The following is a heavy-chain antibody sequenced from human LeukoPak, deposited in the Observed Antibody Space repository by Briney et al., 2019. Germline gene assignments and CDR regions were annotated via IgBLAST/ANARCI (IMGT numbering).Heavy chain of an antibody. CDR2: IYYSGST. Sequence: PSETLCPTCTVSGGSIFSYYCSWIRQPPGKGLEWMGYIYYSGSTNYNPSLKTRVTISVDTSKNQFSLMVSSVTAADTAVYYCASHLNNCGDDCYIFDYWGGDTVVSVSS. D-gene: IGHD2-21*01. CDR3: ASHLNNCGDDCYIFDY. J-gene: IGHJ4*02. CDR1: GGSIFSYY. V-gene: IGHV4-59*08.